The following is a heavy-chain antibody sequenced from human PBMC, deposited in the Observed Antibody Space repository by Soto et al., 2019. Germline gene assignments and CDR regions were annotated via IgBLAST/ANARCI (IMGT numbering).Heavy chain of an antibody. V-gene: IGHV1-69*13. CDR1: GGTFGSHG. J-gene: IGHJ4*02. CDR3: GRGRSGQIVVFY. Sequence: SVKVSCKASGGTFGSHGIAWVRQAPGQGLEWMGGLIAMLGTPTYARKVQGRATITADESLTSSYLELKNLSPDDTAVYYCGRGRSGQIVVFYWGQGTPVTVSS. D-gene: IGHD1-26*01. CDR2: LIAMLGTP.